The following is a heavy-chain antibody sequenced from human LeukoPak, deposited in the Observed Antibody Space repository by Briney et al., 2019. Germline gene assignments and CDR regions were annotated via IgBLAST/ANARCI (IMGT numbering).Heavy chain of an antibody. J-gene: IGHJ4*02. D-gene: IGHD3-22*01. V-gene: IGHV3-74*01. CDR3: ARDRGSYYYDSSGYFDY. CDR1: GFTFSSYW. CDR2: INSDGSST. Sequence: GGSLRLSCAASGFTFSSYWMHWVRQAPGKGLGWVSRINSDGSSTSYADSVKGRFTISRDNAKNTLYLQMNSLRAEDTAVYYCARDRGSYYYDSSGYFDYWGQGTLVTVSS.